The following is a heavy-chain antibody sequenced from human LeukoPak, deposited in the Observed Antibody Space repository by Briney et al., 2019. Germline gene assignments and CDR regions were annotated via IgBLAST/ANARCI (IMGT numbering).Heavy chain of an antibody. D-gene: IGHD3-10*01. CDR1: GGSISSGGYY. CDR3: ARGSDWFGELSPLDY. V-gene: IGHV4-31*03. Sequence: PSETLSLTCTVSGGSISSGGYYWSWIRQHPGQGLEWIVYIYYSGSTYYNPSLKSRVTISVDTSKNQFSLKLSSVTAADTAVYYCARGSDWFGELSPLDYWGQGTLVTVSS. CDR2: IYYSGST. J-gene: IGHJ4*02.